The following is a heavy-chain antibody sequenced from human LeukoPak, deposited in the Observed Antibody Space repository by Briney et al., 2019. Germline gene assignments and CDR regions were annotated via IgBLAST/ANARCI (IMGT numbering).Heavy chain of an antibody. CDR3: ARDNGWSADF. D-gene: IGHD2-15*01. Sequence: GGSLRLSCAASGFSFSTYAVHWVRQAPGKGLEWVANIKQDGSAKPYVDSVKGRFTISRDNAKNSLFLQMNSLRVEDTAVYYCARDNGWSADFWGQGTLVTVSS. J-gene: IGHJ4*02. V-gene: IGHV3-7*03. CDR2: IKQDGSAK. CDR1: GFSFSTYA.